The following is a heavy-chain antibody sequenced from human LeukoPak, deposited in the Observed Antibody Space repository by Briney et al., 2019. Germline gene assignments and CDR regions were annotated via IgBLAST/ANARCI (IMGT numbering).Heavy chain of an antibody. J-gene: IGHJ4*02. CDR2: ISDDGSDE. Sequence: AGGSLRLSCAAYGFTFSSYAMHWVRQAPGKGLEWVAAISDDGSDEFYADSVKGQFTISRDNSKNTLYLQVNGLRDEDTAVYYCARGRDGYLNYWGQGTLVTVSS. D-gene: IGHD5-24*01. V-gene: IGHV3-30*01. CDR3: ARGRDGYLNY. CDR1: GFTFSSYA.